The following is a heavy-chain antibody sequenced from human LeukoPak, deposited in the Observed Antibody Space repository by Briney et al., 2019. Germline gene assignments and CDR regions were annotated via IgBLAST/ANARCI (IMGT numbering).Heavy chain of an antibody. CDR1: GFTFGDFA. CDR2: IRSKTYGGAA. J-gene: IGHJ4*02. D-gene: IGHD2-21*01. CDR3: TRIGIAIIGRDPVDY. Sequence: PGGSLRLPCAASGFTFGDFAMSWVRRAPGKGREGVGFIRSKTYGGAADYGASVKGRFTIYRDDSKSIAYLQMKSLEIEDTAVYYCTRIGIAIIGRDPVDYWGQGTLVTVSS. V-gene: IGHV3-49*04.